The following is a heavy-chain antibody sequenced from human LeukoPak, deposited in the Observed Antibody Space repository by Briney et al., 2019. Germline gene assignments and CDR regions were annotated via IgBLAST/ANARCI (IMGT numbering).Heavy chain of an antibody. J-gene: IGHJ4*02. CDR1: GFTFSDYY. V-gene: IGHV3-11*01. CDR2: ISSSGSTI. CDR3: ARDPYYYDSSGYYNVLDY. D-gene: IGHD3-22*01. Sequence: GGSLRLSCAASGFTFSDYYMSWIRQAPGKGLEWVSYISSSGSTIYYADSVKGRFTISRDNAKNSLYLQMNSLRAEDTAVYYCARDPYYYDSSGYYNVLDYWGQGTLVTVSS.